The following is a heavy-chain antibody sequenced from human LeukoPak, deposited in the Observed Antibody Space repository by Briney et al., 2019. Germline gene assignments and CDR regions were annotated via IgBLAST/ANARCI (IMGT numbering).Heavy chain of an antibody. J-gene: IGHJ4*02. CDR2: ISGSGGST. Sequence: GGSLRLSCAASGFTFSSFAMSWVRQAPGKGLEWVSAISGSGGSTYYADSVKGRFTISRDNSENTLYLQMNSLRAEDTAVYYCAIHSSGWYFDYWGQGTLVAVSS. D-gene: IGHD6-19*01. V-gene: IGHV3-23*01. CDR1: GFTFSSFA. CDR3: AIHSSGWYFDY.